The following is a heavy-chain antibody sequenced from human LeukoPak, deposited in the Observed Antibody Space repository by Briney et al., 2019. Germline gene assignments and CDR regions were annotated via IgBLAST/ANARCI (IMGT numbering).Heavy chain of an antibody. Sequence: SVKVSCKASGGTFSSYAISWVRQAPGQGLEWMGGIIPIFGTANYAQKFQGRVTIPADESTSTAYMELSSLRSEDTAVYYCARDRNDFWSGSRFDYWGQGTLVTVSS. J-gene: IGHJ4*02. V-gene: IGHV1-69*13. CDR2: IIPIFGTA. D-gene: IGHD3-3*01. CDR3: ARDRNDFWSGSRFDY. CDR1: GGTFSSYA.